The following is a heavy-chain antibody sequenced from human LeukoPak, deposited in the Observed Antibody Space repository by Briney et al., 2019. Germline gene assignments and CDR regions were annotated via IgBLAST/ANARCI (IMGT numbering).Heavy chain of an antibody. Sequence: PSETLSLTCTVSGGSISSYYWSWIRQPPGKGLEWIGYIYYSGGTNYNPSLKSRVTISVDTSKNQFSLKLSSVTAADTAVYYCARGSSGSYWAFDIWGQGTMVTVSS. CDR1: GGSISSYY. J-gene: IGHJ3*02. CDR2: IYYSGGT. D-gene: IGHD1-26*01. CDR3: ARGSSGSYWAFDI. V-gene: IGHV4-59*01.